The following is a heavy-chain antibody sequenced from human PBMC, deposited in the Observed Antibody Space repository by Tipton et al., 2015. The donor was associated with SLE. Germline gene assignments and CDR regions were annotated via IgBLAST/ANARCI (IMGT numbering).Heavy chain of an antibody. CDR3: VRDSDFGIMDY. J-gene: IGHJ4*02. CDR2: INNDGSST. CDR1: GFTFGSHW. D-gene: IGHD3-3*01. V-gene: IGHV3-74*01. Sequence: SLRLSCAASGFTFGSHWMHWVRQAPGEGLVWVARINNDGSSTSYAEFVEGRFTISRDNARKTPNLQMNSLRAEDTAVYFCVRDSDFGIMDYWGQGVLGAVSS.